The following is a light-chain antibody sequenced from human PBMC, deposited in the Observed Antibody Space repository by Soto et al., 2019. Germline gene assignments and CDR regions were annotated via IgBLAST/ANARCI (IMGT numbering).Light chain of an antibody. CDR1: QSVGRNY. V-gene: IGKV3-20*01. CDR3: HQHAFSPLT. Sequence: EIVLTQSPGTLSLSPGEGATLSCRASQSVGRNYLAWFQQKPGQPPRLLVYLASTTAAGIPDRFSGSGSGTDFTLTINTLEPEDSAVYYCHQHAFSPLTFGGGTKVEI. CDR2: LAS. J-gene: IGKJ4*01.